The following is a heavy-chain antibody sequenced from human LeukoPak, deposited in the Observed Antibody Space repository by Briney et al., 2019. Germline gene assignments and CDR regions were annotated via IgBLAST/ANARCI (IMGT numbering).Heavy chain of an antibody. CDR1: GGSISSYY. CDR3: ARQRFSEWYFDY. V-gene: IGHV4-59*08. J-gene: IGHJ4*02. Sequence: SETLSLTCTVSGGSISSYYWSWIRQPPGKGLEWIGYIYYSGSTNYNPSLKSRVTISVDTSKNQFSLKPRSVTAADSAVYYCARQRFSEWYFDYWGQGTLVTVSS. D-gene: IGHD3-3*01. CDR2: IYYSGST.